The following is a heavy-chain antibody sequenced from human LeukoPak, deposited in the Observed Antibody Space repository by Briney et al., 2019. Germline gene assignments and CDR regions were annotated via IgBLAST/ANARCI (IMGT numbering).Heavy chain of an antibody. CDR2: ISSSSSYI. Sequence: GGSLRLSCAASGFTFSSYSMNWVRQAPGKGLEWVSSISSSSSYIYYADSVEGRFTISRDNAKNSLYLQMNSLRAEDTAVYYCARARQRHDILTGYIYYGMDVWGQGTTVTVSS. CDR3: ARARQRHDILTGYIYYGMDV. V-gene: IGHV3-21*01. CDR1: GFTFSSYS. D-gene: IGHD3-9*01. J-gene: IGHJ6*02.